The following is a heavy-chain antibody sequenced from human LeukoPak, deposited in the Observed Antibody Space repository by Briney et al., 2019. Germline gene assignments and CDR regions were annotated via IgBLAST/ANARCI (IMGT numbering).Heavy chain of an antibody. Sequence: ASVKVSCKASGYTFTGYYMHWVRQAPGQGLEWMGWINPNSGGTNYAQKFQGRATMTRDTSISTAYMELSRLRSDDTAVYYCARDSTSIVGATNGFDYWGQGTLVTVSS. CDR3: ARDSTSIVGATNGFDY. J-gene: IGHJ4*02. CDR2: INPNSGGT. D-gene: IGHD1-26*01. V-gene: IGHV1-2*02. CDR1: GYTFTGYY.